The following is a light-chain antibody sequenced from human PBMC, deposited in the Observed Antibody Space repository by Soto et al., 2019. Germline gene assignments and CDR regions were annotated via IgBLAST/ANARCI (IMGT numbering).Light chain of an antibody. CDR2: DVS. V-gene: IGLV2-11*01. CDR3: CPYGSSFNMI. Sequence: QSVLTQPPSVSPSLGPTVTISRTGNSSDVGGYNYVSWYQQHPNKAPKLMIYDVSKRPSGVPDRFSGSKSGNTAALTISGLQADDEAEYHCCPYGSSFNMIFGGGTKVTGL. J-gene: IGLJ2*01. CDR1: SSDVGGYNY.